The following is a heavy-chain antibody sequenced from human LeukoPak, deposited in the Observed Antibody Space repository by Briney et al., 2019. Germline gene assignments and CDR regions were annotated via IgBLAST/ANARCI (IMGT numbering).Heavy chain of an antibody. J-gene: IGHJ6*02. CDR2: ISAYNGNT. CDR3: ARTKFSYYYYGMDV. CDR1: GYTFTSYG. Sequence: ASVKVSCKASGYTFTSYGISWVRQAPGQGLEWMGWISAYNGNTNYAQKLQGRVTMTTDTSTSTAYMELRSLRSDDTAVYYCARTKFSYYYYGMDVWGQGTTVTVSS. V-gene: IGHV1-18*01. D-gene: IGHD3-3*01.